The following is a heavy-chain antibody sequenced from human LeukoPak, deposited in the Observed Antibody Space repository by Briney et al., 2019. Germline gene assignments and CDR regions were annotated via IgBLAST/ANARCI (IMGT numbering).Heavy chain of an antibody. CDR3: ATYSILNAREFRY. CDR2: VQHIGGET. Sequence: GGSLRLSCAGSGFTFSNSWMGWVRQAPGRGLEWVANVQHIGGETYYVDSVKGRFTISRDNAKNSVYLQMNSLGADDTAVYYCATYSILNAREFRYWGQGTLVTVTS. J-gene: IGHJ1*01. D-gene: IGHD4-11*01. CDR1: GFTFSNSW. V-gene: IGHV3-7*01.